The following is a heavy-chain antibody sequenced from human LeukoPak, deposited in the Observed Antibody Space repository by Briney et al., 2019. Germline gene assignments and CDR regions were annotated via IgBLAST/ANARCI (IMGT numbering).Heavy chain of an antibody. CDR3: AKLGRITIFGVVIKGNGMDV. J-gene: IGHJ6*02. CDR1: GFTLSSYA. D-gene: IGHD3-3*01. Sequence: GGSLRLSCAASGFTLSSYAMSWVRQAPGKGLEWVSAISGSGGSTYYADSVKGRFTISRDNSKNTLYLQMNSLRAEDTAVYYCAKLGRITIFGVVIKGNGMDVWGQGTTVTVSS. CDR2: ISGSGGST. V-gene: IGHV3-23*01.